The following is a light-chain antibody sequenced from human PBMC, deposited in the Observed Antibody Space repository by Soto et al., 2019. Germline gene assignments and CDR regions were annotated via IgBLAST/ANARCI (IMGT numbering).Light chain of an antibody. CDR3: QTWVTGIRV. V-gene: IGLV4-69*01. Sequence: QPVLTQSPSASASLGASVKLTCTLSSGHSSSAIAWHQQQPEKGPRYWMKLNSDGSHTKGDGIPDRFSGSSSGAERYLTISSHRSEDEAYYYCQTWVTGIRVFGGGTKLTVL. J-gene: IGLJ3*02. CDR2: LNSDGSH. CDR1: SGHSSSA.